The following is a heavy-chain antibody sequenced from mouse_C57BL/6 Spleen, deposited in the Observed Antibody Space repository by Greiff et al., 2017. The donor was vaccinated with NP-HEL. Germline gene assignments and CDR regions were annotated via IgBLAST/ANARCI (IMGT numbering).Heavy chain of an antibody. CDR1: GFNIKDDY. V-gene: IGHV14-4*01. D-gene: IGHD1-1*01. J-gene: IGHJ2*01. CDR3: TPITTVGGY. CDR2: IDPENGDT. Sequence: EVKLMESGAELVRPGASVKLSCTASGFNIKDDYMHWVKQRPEQGLEWIGWIDPENGDTEYASKFQGKATITADTSSNTAYLQLSSLTSEDTAVYYCTPITTVGGYWGQGTTLTVSS.